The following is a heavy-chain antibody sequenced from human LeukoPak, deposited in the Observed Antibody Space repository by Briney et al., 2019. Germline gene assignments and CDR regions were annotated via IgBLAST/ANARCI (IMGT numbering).Heavy chain of an antibody. CDR3: ARVPYCSGGSCLDNWFDP. V-gene: IGHV5-51*01. D-gene: IGHD2-15*01. Sequence: GESLKISCKGSGYSFTSYWIGWVRQMPEKGLEWMGIIYPGDSDTRYSPSFQGQVTISADKSISTAYLQWSSLKASDTAMYYCARVPYCSGGSCLDNWFDPWGQGTLVTVSS. CDR1: GYSFTSYW. CDR2: IYPGDSDT. J-gene: IGHJ5*02.